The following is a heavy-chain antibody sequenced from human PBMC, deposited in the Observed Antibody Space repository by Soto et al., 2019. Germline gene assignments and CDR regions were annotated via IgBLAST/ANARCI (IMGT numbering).Heavy chain of an antibody. CDR2: ISGSGGST. J-gene: IGHJ3*02. V-gene: IGHV3-23*01. D-gene: IGHD3-16*01. Sequence: SLRLSCAASGFTFSSYAMSWVRQAPGKGLEWVSAISGSGGSTYYADSVKGRFTISRDNSKNTLYLQMNSLRAEDTAVYYCAKDFWGGRGAFDIWGQGTMVTVSS. CDR3: AKDFWGGRGAFDI. CDR1: GFTFSSYA.